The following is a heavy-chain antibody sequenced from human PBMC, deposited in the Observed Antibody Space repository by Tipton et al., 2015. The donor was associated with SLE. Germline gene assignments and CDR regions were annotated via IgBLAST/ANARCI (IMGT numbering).Heavy chain of an antibody. D-gene: IGHD3-22*01. J-gene: IGHJ6*02. V-gene: IGHV3-11*04. CDR3: ASSGRITMTSDYYYGMDV. Sequence: SLRLSCAASGFTFSDYYMSWIRQAPGKGLEWVSYISSSGSTIYYADSVKGRFTISRDNAKNSLYLQMNSLRAEDTAVYYCASSGRITMTSDYYYGMDVWGQGTTVTVSS. CDR2: ISSSGSTI. CDR1: GFTFSDYY.